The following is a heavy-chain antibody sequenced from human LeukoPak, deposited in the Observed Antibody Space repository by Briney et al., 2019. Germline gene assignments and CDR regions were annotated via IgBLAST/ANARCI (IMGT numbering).Heavy chain of an antibody. CDR2: INPNSGGT. CDR1: GYTFTGYY. J-gene: IGHJ3*02. Sequence: GASVKVSCKASGYTFTGYYMHWVRQAPGQGLEWMGWINPNSGGTNYAQKFQGRVTMTRDTSISTAYMELSRLRSDDTAVYYCARADWVYDSSGYYLGAFDIWGQGTMVTVSS. CDR3: ARADWVYDSSGYYLGAFDI. V-gene: IGHV1-2*02. D-gene: IGHD3-22*01.